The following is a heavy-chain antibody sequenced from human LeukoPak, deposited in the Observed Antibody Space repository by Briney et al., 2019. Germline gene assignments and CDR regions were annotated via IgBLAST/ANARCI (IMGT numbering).Heavy chain of an antibody. Sequence: GGSLRLSCAASGFTFSSYGMHWVRQAPGKGLEWVAVIWYDGSNKYYADSVKGRFTISRDNSKNTLHLQMNSLRAEDTAVYYCARDGPPYSSSWSKARGYFDYWGQGTLVTVSS. CDR3: ARDGPPYSSSWSKARGYFDY. V-gene: IGHV3-33*01. CDR2: IWYDGSNK. D-gene: IGHD6-13*01. CDR1: GFTFSSYG. J-gene: IGHJ4*02.